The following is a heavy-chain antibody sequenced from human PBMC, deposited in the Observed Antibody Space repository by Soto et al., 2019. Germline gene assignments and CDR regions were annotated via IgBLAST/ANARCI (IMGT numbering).Heavy chain of an antibody. CDR3: ARVHCSAGTCLDGLDV. J-gene: IGHJ6*02. Sequence: SQTLSLTCAISGDSVFSSGAAWNWIRQSPSRGLEWLGRTYYRSKWFLDYSALVESRMTIDGDTSRNQFFLHLNSVTPDDTAVYYCARVHCSAGTCLDGLDVWGQGTSVTVSS. V-gene: IGHV6-1*01. CDR2: TYYRSKWFL. CDR1: GDSVFSSGAA. D-gene: IGHD2-15*01.